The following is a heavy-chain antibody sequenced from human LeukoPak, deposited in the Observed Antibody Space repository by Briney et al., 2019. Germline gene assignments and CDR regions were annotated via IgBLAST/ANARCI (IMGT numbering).Heavy chain of an antibody. CDR2: INSDGSST. D-gene: IGHD3-9*01. CDR3: ARPDIFRGYDAFDI. CDR1: GFTFSSYW. J-gene: IGHJ3*02. Sequence: GGSLRLSCAASGFTFSSYWVHWVRQAPGKGLVWVSRINSDGSSTSYADSVKGRFTISRDNAKNTLYLQMNSLRAEDTAVYYCARPDIFRGYDAFDIWGQGTMVTVSS. V-gene: IGHV3-74*01.